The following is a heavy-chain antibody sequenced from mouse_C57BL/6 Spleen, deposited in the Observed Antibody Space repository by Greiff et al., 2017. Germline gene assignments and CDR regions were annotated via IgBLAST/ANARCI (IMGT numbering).Heavy chain of an antibody. CDR3: AREKVYYDYFDY. CDR1: GYTFTSYW. J-gene: IGHJ2*01. Sequence: QVQLKQPGAELVRPGSSVKLSCKASGYTFTSYWMHWVKQRPIQGLEWIGNIDPSDSETHYNQKFKDKATLTVDKSSSTAYMQLSSLTSEDSAVYYCAREKVYYDYFDYWGQGTTLTVSS. V-gene: IGHV1-52*01. CDR2: IDPSDSET. D-gene: IGHD2-4*01.